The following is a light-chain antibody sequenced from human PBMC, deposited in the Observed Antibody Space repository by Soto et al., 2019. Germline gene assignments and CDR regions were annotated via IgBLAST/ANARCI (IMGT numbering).Light chain of an antibody. Sequence: QSALTQPPSVSGAPGQRVTISCTGSSSNIGAGFGVHWYQQLPGRAPKLFIDGNSNRPSGVPDRFSGSRSGTSASLAITGLQAEDEADYYCQSYDISLSTYVFGTGTKLTVL. CDR1: SSNIGAGFG. CDR2: GNS. V-gene: IGLV1-40*01. CDR3: QSYDISLSTYV. J-gene: IGLJ1*01.